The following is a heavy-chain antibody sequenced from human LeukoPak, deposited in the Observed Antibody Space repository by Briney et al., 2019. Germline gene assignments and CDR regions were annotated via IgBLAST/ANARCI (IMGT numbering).Heavy chain of an antibody. CDR3: ARSNFWSGYSPFGY. CDR1: GGSISSGDYY. J-gene: IGHJ4*02. CDR2: IYYSGST. D-gene: IGHD3-3*01. Sequence: SQTLSLTCTVSGGSISSGDYYWSWIRQPPGKGLEWIGYIYYSGSTYYNPSLKSRVTISVDTSKNQFSLKLSSVTAADTAVYYCARSNFWSGYSPFGYWGQGTLVTVSS. V-gene: IGHV4-30-4*01.